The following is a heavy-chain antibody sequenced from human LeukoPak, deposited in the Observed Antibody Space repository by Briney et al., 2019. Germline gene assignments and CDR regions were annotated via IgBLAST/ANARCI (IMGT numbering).Heavy chain of an antibody. D-gene: IGHD3-22*01. CDR1: GGSISSGGYY. V-gene: IGHV4-31*03. CDR3: ARDLRSSGYCHDAFDI. CDR2: IYYSGST. J-gene: IGHJ3*02. Sequence: KASETLSLTCTVFGGSISSGGYYWSWIRQHPGKGLEWIGYIYYSGSTYYNPSLKSRVTISVDTSKNQFSLKLSSVTAADTAVYYCARDLRSSGYCHDAFDIWGQGTMVTVSS.